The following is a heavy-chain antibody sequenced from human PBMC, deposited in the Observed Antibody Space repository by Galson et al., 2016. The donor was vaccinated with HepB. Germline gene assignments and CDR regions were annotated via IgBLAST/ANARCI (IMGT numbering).Heavy chain of an antibody. D-gene: IGHD3-10*01. CDR2: IYPGDSDT. J-gene: IGHJ6*02. Sequence: QSGAEVKKPGESLKISCKGSGYTFGSYWIGWVRQMPGKGLEWMGIIYPGDSDTRYSPSFQGQVTISADKSMRTAYLQWSSLKASDTAMYYCARGPKLLWFGEVSYHYYGMDVWGQGTTVTVSS. V-gene: IGHV5-51*01. CDR1: GYTFGSYW. CDR3: ARGPKLLWFGEVSYHYYGMDV.